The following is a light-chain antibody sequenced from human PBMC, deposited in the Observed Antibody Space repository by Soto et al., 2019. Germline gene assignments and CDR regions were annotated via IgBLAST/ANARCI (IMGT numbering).Light chain of an antibody. CDR2: DAS. J-gene: IGKJ1*01. CDR1: QSVGDF. V-gene: IGKV3-11*01. CDR3: QHRANWAWK. Sequence: EIVLTQSPATLSLSPGERATLSCRASQSVGDFLAWYQQKPGQAPRLLIYDASNRATGIPARFSGSGSGTDFTHTISGLEPEDFAVYYSQHRANWAWKFGPRTKVEI.